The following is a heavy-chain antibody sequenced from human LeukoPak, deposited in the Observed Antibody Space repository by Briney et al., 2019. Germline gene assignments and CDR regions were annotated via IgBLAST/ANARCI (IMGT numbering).Heavy chain of an antibody. Sequence: SETLSLTCTVSGDSISSNYWSWIRQPPGKGLEWIGYISNSGSTKYNPSLRSRVTISVDTPKNLFSLKLTSMTAADTAFYYCARCRDEFADYGFTSWGQGTLVTVSS. D-gene: IGHD4-17*01. CDR3: ARCRDEFADYGFTS. CDR2: ISNSGST. V-gene: IGHV4-59*01. J-gene: IGHJ1*01. CDR1: GDSISSNY.